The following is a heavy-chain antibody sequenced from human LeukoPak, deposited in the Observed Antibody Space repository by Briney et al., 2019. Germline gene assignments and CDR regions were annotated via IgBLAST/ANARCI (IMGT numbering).Heavy chain of an antibody. J-gene: IGHJ4*02. V-gene: IGHV3-48*03. D-gene: IGHD5-12*01. CDR3: AKDKGHTVATIMGVGDY. Sequence: PGGSLRLSCAASGFTFSSYEMNWVRQAPGKGLEWVSYISSSGSTIYYADSVKGRSTISRDNSKNTLYLQMNSLRAEDTAVYYCAKDKGHTVATIMGVGDYWGQGTLVTVSS. CDR1: GFTFSSYE. CDR2: ISSSGSTI.